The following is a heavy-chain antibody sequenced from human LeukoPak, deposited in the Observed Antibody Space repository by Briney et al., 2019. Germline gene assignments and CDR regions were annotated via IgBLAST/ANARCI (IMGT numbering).Heavy chain of an antibody. Sequence: GGSLRLSCAASGFTFDDYAMHWVRQAPGKGLEWVSGISWNSGSIGYADSVKGRFTISRDNAKNSLYLQMNSLRAEDTALYYCAKGVGYYDSSGYYPDAFDIWGQGTMVTVSS. D-gene: IGHD3-22*01. J-gene: IGHJ3*02. CDR2: ISWNSGSI. CDR1: GFTFDDYA. CDR3: AKGVGYYDSSGYYPDAFDI. V-gene: IGHV3-9*01.